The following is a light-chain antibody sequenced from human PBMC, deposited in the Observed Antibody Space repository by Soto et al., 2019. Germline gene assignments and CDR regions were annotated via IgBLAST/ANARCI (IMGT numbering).Light chain of an antibody. CDR3: QQSYSTPTIT. V-gene: IGKV1-39*01. CDR2: ASS. CDR1: QSINDY. Sequence: DIQMTQSPASLSASVVDRVTISCRASQSINDYLNWYQQKPGKAPKFLIYASSNLQSGVPSRFSGSGSGTDFTLTISSLQPEDFATYFCQQSYSTPTITFGQGTRLEIK. J-gene: IGKJ5*01.